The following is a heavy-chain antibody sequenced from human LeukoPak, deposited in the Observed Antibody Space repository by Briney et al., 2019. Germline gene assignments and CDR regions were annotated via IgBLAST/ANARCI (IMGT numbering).Heavy chain of an antibody. V-gene: IGHV1-3*01. CDR2: INAGNGNT. D-gene: IGHD3-3*01. CDR1: GYTFTSYA. Sequence: ASVKVSCEASGYTFTSYAMHWVRQAPGQRLEWMGWINAGNGNTKYSQKFQGRVTITRDTSASTAYVELSSLRSEDTAVYYCARDRGAYYDFWSGQRWFDPWGQGTLVTVSS. J-gene: IGHJ5*02. CDR3: ARDRGAYYDFWSGQRWFDP.